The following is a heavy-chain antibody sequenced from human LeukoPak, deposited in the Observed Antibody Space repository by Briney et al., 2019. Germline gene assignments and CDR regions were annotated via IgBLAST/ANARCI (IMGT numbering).Heavy chain of an antibody. J-gene: IGHJ4*02. Sequence: SETLSLTCAVYGGSFSGYYWSWIRQPPGKGLEWIGEINHSGSTNYNPSLKSRVTISVDTSKNQFSLKLSSVTAADTAVYYCARGTRYYDSSGYYLVDYWGQGTLVTVSS. D-gene: IGHD3-22*01. V-gene: IGHV4-34*01. CDR1: GGSFSGYY. CDR3: ARGTRYYDSSGYYLVDY. CDR2: INHSGST.